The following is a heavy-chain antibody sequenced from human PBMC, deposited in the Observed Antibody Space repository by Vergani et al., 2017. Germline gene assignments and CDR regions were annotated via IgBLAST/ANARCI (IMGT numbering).Heavy chain of an antibody. V-gene: IGHV3-33*01. CDR2: IWNDGSNK. D-gene: IGHD6-19*01. CDR3: ARDRVWIAVAGPPSVYYYYDYGMDV. Sequence: QVQLVESGGGVVQHGRSLRLSCAASGFTFSSYGMHWVRQAPGKGLEWVAVIWNDGSNKYYADSVKGRFTISRDNSKNTLYLQMNSRRAEDTAVYYCARDRVWIAVAGPPSVYYYYDYGMDVWGQGSTVTVSS. J-gene: IGHJ6*02. CDR1: GFTFSSYG.